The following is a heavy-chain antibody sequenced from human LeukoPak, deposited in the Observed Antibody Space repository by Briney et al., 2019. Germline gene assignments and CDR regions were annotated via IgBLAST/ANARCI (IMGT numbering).Heavy chain of an antibody. D-gene: IGHD5-12*01. Sequence: GASVKVSCKASGYTFTSYGISWVRQAPGQGLEWMGWISVYNGNTNYAQKLQGRVTMTTDTSSRTAYMELRSLRFDDTAVYYCARDSGYSGYVLLDYWGQGTLVTVSS. J-gene: IGHJ4*02. CDR1: GYTFTSYG. CDR3: ARDSGYSGYVLLDY. V-gene: IGHV1-18*01. CDR2: ISVYNGNT.